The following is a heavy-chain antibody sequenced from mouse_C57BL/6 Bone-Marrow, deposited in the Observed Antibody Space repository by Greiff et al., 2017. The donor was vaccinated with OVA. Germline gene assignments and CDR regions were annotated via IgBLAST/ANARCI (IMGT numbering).Heavy chain of an antibody. CDR3: AFYYYGSSRAMDY. D-gene: IGHD1-1*01. V-gene: IGHV1-52*01. J-gene: IGHJ4*01. Sequence: QVQLQQPGAELVRPGSSVKLSCKASGYTFTSYWMHWVKQRPIQGLEWIGNIDPSDSETHYNQKFKDKATLTVDKSSSTAYMQLSSLTSEDSAVYDCAFYYYGSSRAMDYWGQGTSVTVSS. CDR2: IDPSDSET. CDR1: GYTFTSYW.